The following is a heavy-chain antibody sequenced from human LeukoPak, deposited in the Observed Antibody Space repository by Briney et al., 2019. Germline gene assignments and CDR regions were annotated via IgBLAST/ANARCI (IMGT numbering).Heavy chain of an antibody. D-gene: IGHD3-22*01. CDR1: GYTFTSYD. V-gene: IGHV1-8*01. Sequence: ASVKVSCKASGYTFTSYDINWVRQATGQGLEWMGWMNPNSGNTGYAQKFQGRVTMTRNTSISTAYMELSSLRSEDTAVYYCARGYYDSSPTSYYGMDVWGQGTTVTVS. J-gene: IGHJ6*02. CDR2: MNPNSGNT. CDR3: ARGYYDSSPTSYYGMDV.